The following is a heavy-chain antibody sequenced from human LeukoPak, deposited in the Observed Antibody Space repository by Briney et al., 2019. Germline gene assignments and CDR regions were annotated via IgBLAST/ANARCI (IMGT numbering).Heavy chain of an antibody. CDR3: ARHRAGYSSFYYYYYMDV. V-gene: IGHV5-51*01. D-gene: IGHD6-13*01. Sequence: PGESLKISCKGSGYSFTTYWIGWVRQMPGKGLEWMGIIYPGDSDTRYSPSFQGQVTISADKSISTAYLQWSSLKASDTAMYYCARHRAGYSSFYYYYYMDVWGKGTTVTVSS. CDR1: GYSFTTYW. J-gene: IGHJ6*03. CDR2: IYPGDSDT.